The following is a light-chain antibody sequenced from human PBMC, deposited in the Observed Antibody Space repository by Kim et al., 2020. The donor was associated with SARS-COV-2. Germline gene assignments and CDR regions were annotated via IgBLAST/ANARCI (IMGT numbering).Light chain of an antibody. CDR2: AAS. Sequence: DIQMTQSPSSLSASVGDRVTITCRASQGISNYLAWYQQKPGKVPHLLIYAASILQSGVSSRFSGSGSGTDFTLTISSLQPEDVGAYYCQKYNSAPPTFGQGTRLESK. J-gene: IGKJ5*01. CDR3: QKYNSAPPT. V-gene: IGKV1-27*01. CDR1: QGISNY.